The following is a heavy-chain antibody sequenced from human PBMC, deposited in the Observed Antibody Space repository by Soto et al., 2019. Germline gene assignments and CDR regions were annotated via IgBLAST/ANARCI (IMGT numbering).Heavy chain of an antibody. V-gene: IGHV3-30*18. J-gene: IGHJ6*02. CDR2: ISYDGSNK. Sequence: PGGSLRLSCAASGFTFSSYGMHWVRQAPGKGLEWVAVISYDGSNKYYADSVKGRFTISRDNSKNTLYLQMNSLRAEDTAVYYCAKDFRWGYYYYYGMDVWGQGTTVTAP. CDR3: AKDFRWGYYYYYGMDV. CDR1: GFTFSSYG. D-gene: IGHD3-16*01.